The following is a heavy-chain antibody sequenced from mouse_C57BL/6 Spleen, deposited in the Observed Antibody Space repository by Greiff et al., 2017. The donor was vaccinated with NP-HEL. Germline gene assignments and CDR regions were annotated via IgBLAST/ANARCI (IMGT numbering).Heavy chain of an antibody. Sequence: QVQLKESGPELVKPGASVKISCKASGYAFSSSWMNWVKQRPGKGLEWIGRIYPGDGDTNYNGKFKGKATLTADKSSSPAYMQLSSLTSEDSAVYFCARGGGGYDGGFAYWGQGTLVTVSA. CDR1: GYAFSSSW. V-gene: IGHV1-82*01. CDR2: IYPGDGDT. CDR3: ARGGGGYDGGFAY. D-gene: IGHD2-2*01. J-gene: IGHJ3*01.